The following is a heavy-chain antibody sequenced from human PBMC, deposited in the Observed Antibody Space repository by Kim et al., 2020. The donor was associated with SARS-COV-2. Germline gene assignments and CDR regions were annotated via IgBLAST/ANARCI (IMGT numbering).Heavy chain of an antibody. CDR2: ISYDGSNK. J-gene: IGHJ4*02. D-gene: IGHD3-16*02. CDR3: ARAAAAPKRLGELSIRFDY. Sequence: GGSLRLSCAASGFTFSSYAMHWVRQAPGKGLEWVAVISYDGSNKYYADSVKGRFTISRDNSKNTLYLQMNSLRAEDTAVYYCARAAAAPKRLGELSIRFDYWGQGTLVTVSS. V-gene: IGHV3-30*04. CDR1: GFTFSSYA.